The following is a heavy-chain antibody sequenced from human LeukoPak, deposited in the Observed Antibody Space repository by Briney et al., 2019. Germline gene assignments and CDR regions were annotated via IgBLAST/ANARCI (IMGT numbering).Heavy chain of an antibody. V-gene: IGHV3-74*01. CDR1: GFTFNTYW. CDR2: ISSDGSFI. CDR3: ARGPGSGGGYYVGDA. Sequence: GGSLRLSCAASGFTFNTYWMHWVRHAPGKGLVWVSRISSDGSFIHYADSVKGRFTVSRDNAKNTLYLQMNSLRDEDTAIYYCARGPGSGGGYYVGDAWGQGTQVTVSS. J-gene: IGHJ5*02. D-gene: IGHD1-26*01.